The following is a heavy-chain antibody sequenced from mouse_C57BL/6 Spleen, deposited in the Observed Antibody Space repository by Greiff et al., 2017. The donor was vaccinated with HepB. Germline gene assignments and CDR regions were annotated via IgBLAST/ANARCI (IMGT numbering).Heavy chain of an antibody. CDR3: AMGPGY. Sequence: VQLQQSGPELVKPGASVKISCKASGYTFTDYYMNWVKQSHGKSLEWIGDINPNNGGTSYNQKFKGKATLTVDKSSSTAYMELRSLTSEDSAVYYCAMGPGYWGQGTTLTVSS. V-gene: IGHV1-26*01. CDR2: INPNNGGT. CDR1: GYTFTDYY. D-gene: IGHD4-1*01. J-gene: IGHJ2*01.